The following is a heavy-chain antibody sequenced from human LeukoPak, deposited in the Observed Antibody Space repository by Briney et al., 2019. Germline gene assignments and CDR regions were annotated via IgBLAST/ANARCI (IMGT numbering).Heavy chain of an antibody. CDR2: IYYSGST. V-gene: IGHV4-59*01. Sequence: TPSETLSLTCTVSGGSISSYYWSWIRQPPGKGLEWIGYIYYSGSTNYNPSLKSRVAISVDTSKNQFSPKLSSVTAADTAVYYCARDYSTRYFDSWGQGTLVTVSS. J-gene: IGHJ4*02. CDR3: ARDYSTRYFDS. CDR1: GGSISSYY. D-gene: IGHD2-21*01.